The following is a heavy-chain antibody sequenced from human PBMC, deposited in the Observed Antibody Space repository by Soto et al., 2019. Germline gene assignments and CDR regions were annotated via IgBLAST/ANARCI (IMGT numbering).Heavy chain of an antibody. Sequence: EVQLVESGGDVVQPGGSLRLSCAASGFTFEDYTIHWVRQAPGKGLEWVSLISWDGGSTYFADSVKGRFTISRDNSKNSLYLQMNSLKTEDTAFYYCAKDGSQKDGDGNRLDSWGQGTLVTVSS. D-gene: IGHD7-27*01. J-gene: IGHJ5*01. CDR1: GFTFEDYT. CDR2: ISWDGGST. CDR3: AKDGSQKDGDGNRLDS. V-gene: IGHV3-43*01.